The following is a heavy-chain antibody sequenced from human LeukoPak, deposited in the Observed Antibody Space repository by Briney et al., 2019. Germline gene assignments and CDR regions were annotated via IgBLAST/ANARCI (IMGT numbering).Heavy chain of an antibody. D-gene: IGHD3-3*01. CDR3: ARAQDRSITIFGVVADY. Sequence: ASVKVSCKASGYTFTSYGISWVRQAPGQGLEWMGWISAYNGNTNYAQKLQGRVTMTTDTSTSTAYMELRSLRPDDTAVYYCARAQDRSITIFGVVADYWGQGTLVTVSS. CDR2: ISAYNGNT. CDR1: GYTFTSYG. V-gene: IGHV1-18*01. J-gene: IGHJ4*02.